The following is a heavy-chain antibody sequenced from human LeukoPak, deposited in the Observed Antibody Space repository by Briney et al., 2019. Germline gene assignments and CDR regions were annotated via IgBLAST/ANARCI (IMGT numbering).Heavy chain of an antibody. V-gene: IGHV3-21*01. D-gene: IGHD3-22*01. CDR2: VSTGSNYI. CDR3: ARDASTYYYDSSGQSDNFDY. CDR1: GFTFSSYS. Sequence: GGSLRLSCTASGFTFSSYSLNWVRQAPGKGLEWVSSVSTGSNYIYYADSVKGRFTISRDNDKNSLYLQMNSLRVEDTAVYYCARDASTYYYDSSGQSDNFDYWGQGTLVTVSS. J-gene: IGHJ4*02.